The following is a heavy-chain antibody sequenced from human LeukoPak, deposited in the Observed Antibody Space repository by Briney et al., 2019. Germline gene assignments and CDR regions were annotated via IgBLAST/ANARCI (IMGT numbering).Heavy chain of an antibody. J-gene: IGHJ4*02. D-gene: IGHD4-17*01. CDR2: ISGSGGST. CDR3: AKDSTPTVTTPFDY. V-gene: IGHV3-23*01. CDR1: GFTFSSYA. Sequence: GGSLRLSCAASGFTFSSYAMSWDRQAPGKGLEWVSAISGSGGSTYYADSVKGRFTISRDNSKNTLYLQMNSLRAEDTAVYYCAKDSTPTVTTPFDYWGQGTLVTVSS.